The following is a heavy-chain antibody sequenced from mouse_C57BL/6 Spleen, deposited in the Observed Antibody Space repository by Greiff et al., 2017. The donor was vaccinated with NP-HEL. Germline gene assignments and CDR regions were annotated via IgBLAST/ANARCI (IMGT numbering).Heavy chain of an antibody. V-gene: IGHV1-74*01. CDR1: GYTFTSYW. CDR2: LHPSDSDT. J-gene: IGHJ2*01. Sequence: VQLQQPGAELVKPGASVKVSCKASGYTFTSYWMHWVKQRPGQGLEWIGRLHPSDSDTNYNQKFKGKATSTVDKSSSTAYMQLSSLTSEDSAVYYCAIKAFDYWGQGTTLTVSS. CDR3: AIKAFDY.